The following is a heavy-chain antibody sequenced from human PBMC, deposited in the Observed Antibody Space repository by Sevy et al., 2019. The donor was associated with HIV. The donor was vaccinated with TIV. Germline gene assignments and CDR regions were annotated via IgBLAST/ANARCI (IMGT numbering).Heavy chain of an antibody. CDR3: TTLSRVPFDY. J-gene: IGHJ4*02. V-gene: IGHV3-73*01. D-gene: IGHD3-10*01. Sequence: GGSLRLSCAVSGFNFSVSAMHWVRQASGKGLEWLGRIRSKSNNYATAYSTSVKGRFTLSRDDSKSTAYLQMNSLKSEDTALYYCTTLSRVPFDYWGQGALVTVSS. CDR2: IRSKSNNYAT. CDR1: GFNFSVSA.